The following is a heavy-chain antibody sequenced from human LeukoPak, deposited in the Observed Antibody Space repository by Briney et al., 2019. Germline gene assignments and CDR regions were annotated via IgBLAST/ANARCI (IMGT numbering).Heavy chain of an antibody. V-gene: IGHV7-4-1*02. Sequence: ASVKVSCKASGYSFSSYAMIWVRQAPGQGLECMGWINTDTGTPTYGQGFTRRFVFSLDTSVSTAYLQISSLKAEDTAVYYCARGKVLGLWGQGTLVTVSS. CDR3: ARGKVLGL. CDR1: GYSFSSYA. J-gene: IGHJ4*02. CDR2: INTDTGTP. D-gene: IGHD1-14*01.